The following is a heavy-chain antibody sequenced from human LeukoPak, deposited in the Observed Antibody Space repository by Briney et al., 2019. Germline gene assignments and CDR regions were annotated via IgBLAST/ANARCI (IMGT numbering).Heavy chain of an antibody. Sequence: SETLSLTCAVSGGSISNNDWYSWVRQPPGEGLEWIGEIHHSGGTNYKSSLKSRVNISVDKSRNQFSLNLDSVIAADTAVYYCARVYNSPQFKYYMDVWGKGTRSPSP. V-gene: IGHV4-4*02. CDR3: ARVYNSPQFKYYMDV. CDR2: IHHSGGT. J-gene: IGHJ6*03. CDR1: GGSISNNDW. D-gene: IGHD5-24*01.